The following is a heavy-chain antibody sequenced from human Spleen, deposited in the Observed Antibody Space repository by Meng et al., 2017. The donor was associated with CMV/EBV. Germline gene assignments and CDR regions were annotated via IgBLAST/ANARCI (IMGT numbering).Heavy chain of an antibody. CDR2: INHSGST. V-gene: IGHV4-34*01. CDR3: ARRKGYDLNPFDY. Sequence: LQHWGAGLWRPSETLSLACAVYGGSFCGYYWSCIRQPPGKGLEWIGEINHSGSTNYNPSLKSRVTISVDTSKNQFSLKLSSVTAADTAVYYCARRKGYDLNPFDYWGQGTLVTVSS. CDR1: GGSFCGYY. D-gene: IGHD1-14*01. J-gene: IGHJ4*02.